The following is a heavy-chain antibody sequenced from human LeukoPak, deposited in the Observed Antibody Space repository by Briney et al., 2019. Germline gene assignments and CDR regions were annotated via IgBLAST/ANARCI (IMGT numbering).Heavy chain of an antibody. V-gene: IGHV3-64*02. CDR2: ISYNGNGK. Sequence: GGSLRLSCAASGFTFSDYAMHWVRQAPGKELKYVSAISYNGNGKHYADSVKGRFTISRDNSKNTLYLQMNSLRAEDTAVYYCAKDTSKYYDILGHFDYWGQGTLVTVSS. CDR3: AKDTSKYYDILGHFDY. D-gene: IGHD3-9*01. CDR1: GFTFSDYA. J-gene: IGHJ4*02.